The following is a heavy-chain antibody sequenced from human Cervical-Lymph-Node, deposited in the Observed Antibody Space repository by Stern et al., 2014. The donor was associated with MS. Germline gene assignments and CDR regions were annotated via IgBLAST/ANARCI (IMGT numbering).Heavy chain of an antibody. CDR1: GFTFSSSG. CDR2: IWYDGSNR. V-gene: IGHV3-33*01. D-gene: IGHD4-23*01. CDR3: AREGGNTAEYFQH. J-gene: IGHJ1*01. Sequence: VQLEESGGGVVQPGRSLRLSCAASGFTFSSSGMHWVRQAPGKGLEWVAIIWYDGSNRYYADSVKGRFTISRANSKNTQHLQMNSLRAEYTAVYYCAREGGNTAEYFQHWGQGTLVTVSS.